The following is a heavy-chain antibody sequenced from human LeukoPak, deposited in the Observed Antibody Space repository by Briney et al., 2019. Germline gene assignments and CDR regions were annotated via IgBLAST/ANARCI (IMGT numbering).Heavy chain of an antibody. V-gene: IGHV5-51*01. CDR1: GYSFTSYW. Sequence: GESLKISCKGSGYSFTSYWNGWVRQMPGKGLGWMGIIYPGDSDTRYSPSFQGQVTISADNSISTAYLQWSSLKASDTAMYYCATATDSSGYYDLWDYWGQGTLVTVSS. CDR3: ATATDSSGYYDLWDY. D-gene: IGHD3-22*01. CDR2: IYPGDSDT. J-gene: IGHJ4*02.